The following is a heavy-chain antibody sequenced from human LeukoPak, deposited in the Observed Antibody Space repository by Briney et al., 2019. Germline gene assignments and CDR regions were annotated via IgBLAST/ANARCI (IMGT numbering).Heavy chain of an antibody. CDR1: GFAFRDYA. Sequence: GGSLRLSCTASGFAFRDYAVNWLRQAPGKGLEWVGFIKSKTYGATAEYAASVQGRFTISRDDSKGIAYLQLDGLNTEDTGVYYCTRDLRWYFDYWGQGTLVTVSS. V-gene: IGHV3-49*03. J-gene: IGHJ4*02. D-gene: IGHD2-21*01. CDR2: IKSKTYGATA. CDR3: TRDLRWYFDY.